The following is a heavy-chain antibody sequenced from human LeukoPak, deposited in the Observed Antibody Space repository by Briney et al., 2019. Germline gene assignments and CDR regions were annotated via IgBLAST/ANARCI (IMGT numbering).Heavy chain of an antibody. V-gene: IGHV3-21*01. Sequence: GGSLALSCAASGFTFSNYSMNWVRQAPGKGLEWVSSITSSGSYIYYADSVKGRFTISKDNAKNTPYLQMNSLRAEDTAVYYCSGGGSIAVAGYGSQGTLVTVPS. CDR1: GFTFSNYS. D-gene: IGHD6-19*01. CDR2: ITSSGSYI. CDR3: SGGGSIAVAGY. J-gene: IGHJ4*02.